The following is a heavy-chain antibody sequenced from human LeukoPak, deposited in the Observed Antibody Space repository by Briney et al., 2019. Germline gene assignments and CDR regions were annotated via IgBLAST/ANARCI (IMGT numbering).Heavy chain of an antibody. CDR2: IYYSGST. D-gene: IGHD1-14*01. V-gene: IGHV4-39*01. CDR3: ARLFRGTTDWFDP. CDR1: GGSISSSSYY. Sequence: LETLSLTCTVSGGSISSSSYYWGWIRQPPGKGLEWIGSIYYSGSTYYNPSLKSRVTISVDTSKNQFSLKLSSVTAADTAVYYCARLFRGTTDWFDPWGQGTLVTVSS. J-gene: IGHJ5*02.